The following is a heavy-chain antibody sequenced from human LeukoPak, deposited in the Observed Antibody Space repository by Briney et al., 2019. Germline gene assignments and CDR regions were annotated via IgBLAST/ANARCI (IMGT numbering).Heavy chain of an antibody. CDR1: GCSIRSGYN. D-gene: IGHD3-10*01. CDR2: IYQSGST. V-gene: IGHV4-38-2*02. Sequence: SETLSLTCTVSGCSIRSGYNWGWIRQFPGKGLEWIGSIYQSGSTYYNPSLKSRVTISVDTSKNQFSLKLSSVTAADTAVYYCARDAKYYYGSRTYFFFEYWGQGTLLTVSS. J-gene: IGHJ4*02. CDR3: ARDAKYYYGSRTYFFFEY.